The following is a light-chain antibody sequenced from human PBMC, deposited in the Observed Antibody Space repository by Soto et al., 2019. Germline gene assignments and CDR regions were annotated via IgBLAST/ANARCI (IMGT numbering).Light chain of an antibody. V-gene: IGKV3-15*01. J-gene: IGKJ1*01. CDR2: GAS. CDR1: QSVSST. CDR3: QQYNNWPRT. Sequence: VMTLSPATLSVSHGERATLSCRASQSVSSTLAWYQQKPGQAPRLLFYGASTRATGIPVRFSASGSGTDFTLTISRLEPEDFAVYYCQQYNNWPRTFGQGTNVDIK.